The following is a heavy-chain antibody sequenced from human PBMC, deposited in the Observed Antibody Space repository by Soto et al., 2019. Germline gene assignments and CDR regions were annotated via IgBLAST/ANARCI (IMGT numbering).Heavy chain of an antibody. CDR2: IDPSDSWT. J-gene: IGHJ5*02. V-gene: IGHV5-10-1*01. D-gene: IGHD1-26*01. CDR3: ASVGGVGALNWFGP. Sequence: RGESLKISCKGSGYSFSNYWISWVRQMPGKGLEWMGRIDPSDSWTHYSPSFQGHVTISADKSISTVYLQWSRLKASDTAIYYCASVGGVGALNWFGPWGQGTLVTVSS. CDR1: GYSFSNYW.